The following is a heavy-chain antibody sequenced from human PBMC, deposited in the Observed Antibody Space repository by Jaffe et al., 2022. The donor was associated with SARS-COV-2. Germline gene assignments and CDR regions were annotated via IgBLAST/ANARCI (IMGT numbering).Heavy chain of an antibody. CDR2: ISWNSGSI. J-gene: IGHJ4*02. V-gene: IGHV3-9*01. CDR3: AKDRGGVYAPNYFDY. Sequence: EVQLVESGGGLVQPGRSLRLSCAASGFTFDDYAMHWVRQAPGKGLEWVSGISWNSGSIGYADSVKGRFTISRDNAKNSLYLQMNSLRAEDTALYYCAKDRGGVYAPNYFDYWGQGTLVTVSS. CDR1: GFTFDDYA. D-gene: IGHD2-8*01.